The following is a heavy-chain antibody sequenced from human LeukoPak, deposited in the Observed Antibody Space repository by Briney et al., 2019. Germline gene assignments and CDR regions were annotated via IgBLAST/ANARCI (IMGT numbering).Heavy chain of an antibody. CDR3: AKDPGDGYNYCFDY. Sequence: GRSLRLSCAASGFTFSSYGMHWVRQAPEKGLEWVAVISYDGSNKYYADSVKGRFTNSRDNSKNTLYLQMKSLRAEDTAVYYCAKDPGDGYNYCFDYWGQGTLVTVSS. CDR1: GFTFSSYG. D-gene: IGHD5-24*01. CDR2: ISYDGSNK. J-gene: IGHJ4*02. V-gene: IGHV3-30*18.